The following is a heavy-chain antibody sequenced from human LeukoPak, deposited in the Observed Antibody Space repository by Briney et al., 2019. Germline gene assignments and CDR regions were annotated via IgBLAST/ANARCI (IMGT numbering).Heavy chain of an antibody. CDR3: AKLEGAAY. D-gene: IGHD1-1*01. J-gene: IGHJ4*02. CDR1: GFTFSSYE. V-gene: IGHV3-48*03. Sequence: GGSLRLSCAASGFTFSSYEMNWVRQAPGKGLEWVSYISSVCSTIYYADSVKGRFTISRDNAKNSLFLQMNSLRAEDMALYYCAKLEGAAYWGQGTLVTVSS. CDR2: ISSVCSTI.